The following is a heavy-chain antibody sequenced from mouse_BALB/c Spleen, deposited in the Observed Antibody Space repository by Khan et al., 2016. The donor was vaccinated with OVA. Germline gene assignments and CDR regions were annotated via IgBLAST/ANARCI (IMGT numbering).Heavy chain of an antibody. V-gene: IGHV3-2*02. D-gene: IGHD1-1*01. CDR3: ARGNYSGYYFGY. Sequence: EVELVESGPGLVKTSQSLSLTCTVTGYAITRGYAWNWIRQFPGNKLEWMGHMSYGGVTSYTQSLKSRISITRGTSKNYVFLQLDSVTTEDTATSYCARGNYSGYYFGYGGQGTTLTVSS. CDR1: GYAITRGYA. J-gene: IGHJ2*01. CDR2: MSYGGVT.